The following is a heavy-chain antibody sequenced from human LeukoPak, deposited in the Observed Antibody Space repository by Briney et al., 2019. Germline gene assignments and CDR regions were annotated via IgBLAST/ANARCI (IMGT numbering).Heavy chain of an antibody. CDR2: LSSSSSYI. V-gene: IGHV3-21*01. J-gene: IGHJ4*02. CDR3: ARDRASYSGSILYYFDY. CDR1: GFTFSSYS. Sequence: GGSLRLSCAASGFTFSSYSMNWVRQAPGNGLEWVSSLSSSSSYIYYADSVKGRFTISRDNAKNSLYLQMNSLRAEDTAVYYCARDRASYSGSILYYFDYWGQGTLVTVSS. D-gene: IGHD1-26*01.